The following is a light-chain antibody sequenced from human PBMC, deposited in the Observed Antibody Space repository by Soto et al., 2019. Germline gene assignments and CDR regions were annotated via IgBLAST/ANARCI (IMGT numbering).Light chain of an antibody. V-gene: IGKV1-5*01. CDR3: TQHNSHSLT. J-gene: IGKJ1*01. CDR2: DAS. CDR1: QSISTW. Sequence: DIQMTQSPSTLSASVGDRVTITCRASQSISTWLAWYQQKPGNAPKLLIFDASNLESGVPSRFSGSGSGTQFTLTTDTLQPADFATYSCTQHNSHSLTFGQGTELDIK.